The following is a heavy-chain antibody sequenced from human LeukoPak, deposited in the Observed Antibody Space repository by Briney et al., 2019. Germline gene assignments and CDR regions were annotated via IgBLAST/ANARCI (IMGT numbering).Heavy chain of an antibody. CDR3: AEDRRRDDVLTGSFSD. D-gene: IGHD3-9*01. CDR1: GFTFSGYG. CDR2: IRYEGSKK. J-gene: IGHJ4*02. Sequence: PGGSLRLSCAASGFTFSGYGMHWLRQAPGKGLEGAAFIRYEGSKKYYADSVKGRFTSSSDKAKNTLDRQLNGRRAEDTAVYYCAEDRRRDDVLTGSFSDWGQGTLVTVSS. V-gene: IGHV3-30*02.